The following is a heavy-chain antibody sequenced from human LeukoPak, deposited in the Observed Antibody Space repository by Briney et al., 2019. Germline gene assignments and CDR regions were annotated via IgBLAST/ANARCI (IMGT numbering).Heavy chain of an antibody. CDR3: AKIMTMVVTDAFDI. V-gene: IGHV4-59*01. D-gene: IGHD4-23*01. Sequence: SETLSLTCTVSGGSISSYYWSWIRQPPGKGLEWIGYIYYSGSTNYNPSLKSRVTISEDTSKNQFSLKLSSVTAADTAVYYCAKIMTMVVTDAFDIWGQGTMVTVSS. CDR2: IYYSGST. J-gene: IGHJ3*02. CDR1: GGSISSYY.